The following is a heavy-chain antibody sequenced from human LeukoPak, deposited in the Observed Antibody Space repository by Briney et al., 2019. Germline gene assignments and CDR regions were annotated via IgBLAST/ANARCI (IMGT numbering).Heavy chain of an antibody. D-gene: IGHD3-22*01. Sequence: GGSLRLSCAASGLTFSSHWMHWVRQAPGKGLVWVSRITNDGSSTTYADSVKGRFTISRDNAKNMLYLQVNSLRAEDTAVYYCARDGYYYDSSGYSEYFDYWGQGTLVTVSS. V-gene: IGHV3-74*01. CDR1: GLTFSSHW. CDR3: ARDGYYYDSSGYSEYFDY. J-gene: IGHJ4*02. CDR2: ITNDGSST.